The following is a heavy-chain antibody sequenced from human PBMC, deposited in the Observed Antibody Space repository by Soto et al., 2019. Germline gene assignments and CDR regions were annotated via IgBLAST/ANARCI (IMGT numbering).Heavy chain of an antibody. CDR3: VKGGASYTSCWYAN. CDR1: GFSFSNYA. V-gene: IGHV3-23*01. J-gene: IGHJ4*02. D-gene: IGHD6-13*01. CDR2: IKDSGDST. Sequence: GGSLRLSCATSGFSFSNYAMHWVRQAPGKGLEWVSTIKDSGDSTYYLDSVRGRFTISRDYSRNTLYLQMTSLRAEDTALYHCVKGGASYTSCWYANWGQGILVTVSS.